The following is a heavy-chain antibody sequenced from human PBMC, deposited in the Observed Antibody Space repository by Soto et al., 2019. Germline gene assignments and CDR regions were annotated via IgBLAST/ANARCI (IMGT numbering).Heavy chain of an antibody. J-gene: IGHJ5*02. V-gene: IGHV3-33*01. CDR2: IWYDGSNT. CDR3: ARDEAPSERGFSGFDH. CDR1: GFTVNTFG. Sequence: QVQLEESGGGAVQPGTSLRLSCAASGFTVNTFGMHWVRQAPGKGLEWVAVIWYDGSNTYYAESVKGRFNISRDKSKNTRYLQMSSLRAEDTAVYYCARDEAPSERGFSGFDHWGQGTLVTVSS. D-gene: IGHD5-12*01.